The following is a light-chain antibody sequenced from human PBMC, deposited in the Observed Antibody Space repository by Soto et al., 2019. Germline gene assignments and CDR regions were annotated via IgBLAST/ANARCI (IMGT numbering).Light chain of an antibody. Sequence: DIQMTQSPSSLSASVGDRVTITCRASQGISNYLAWYQQKPGRVPKLLIYDASTLQSGVPSRFSGSGSGAGFTLTIGSLQPEDVATYYCQKYNSAPLTFGQGTKVEIK. CDR2: DAS. V-gene: IGKV1-27*01. CDR3: QKYNSAPLT. CDR1: QGISNY. J-gene: IGKJ1*01.